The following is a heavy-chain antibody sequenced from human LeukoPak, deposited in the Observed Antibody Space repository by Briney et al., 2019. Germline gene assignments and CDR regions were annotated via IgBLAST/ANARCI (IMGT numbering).Heavy chain of an antibody. CDR3: ARDERDDAFDI. CDR2: IYYSGST. J-gene: IGHJ3*02. Sequence: SETLSLTCTVPGGSISSSSYYWGWIRQPPGKGLEWIGGIYYSGSTYYNPSLKSRVTISVVTSKNQFSLKLSSVTAADTAVYYCARDERDDAFDIWGQGTMVTVSS. V-gene: IGHV4-39*01. CDR1: GGSISSSSYY.